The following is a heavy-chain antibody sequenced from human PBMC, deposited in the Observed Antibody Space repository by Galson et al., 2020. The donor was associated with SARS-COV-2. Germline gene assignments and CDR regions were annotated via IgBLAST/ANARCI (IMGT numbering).Heavy chain of an antibody. Sequence: GESLKISCAASGFTFSSYGMHWVRQAPGKGLEWVAVIWYDGSNKYYADSVKGRFTISRDNSKNTLYLQMNSLRAEDTAVYYCARDSGPLRYLDYWGQGTLVTVSS. CDR1: GFTFSSYG. D-gene: IGHD3-9*01. V-gene: IGHV3-33*01. CDR3: ARDSGPLRYLDY. J-gene: IGHJ4*02. CDR2: IWYDGSNK.